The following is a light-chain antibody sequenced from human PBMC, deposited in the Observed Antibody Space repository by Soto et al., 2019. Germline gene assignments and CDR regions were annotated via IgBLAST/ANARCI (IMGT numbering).Light chain of an antibody. CDR3: QQYNSYS. CDR1: QNLGSW. CDR2: DAS. V-gene: IGKV1-5*02. Sequence: DIQMTQSPSTLSASVGDRVTILCRADQNLGSWLAWYQQKPGKAPNLLIYDASSLESGVPSRFGGSGSGTEFTLTISSLQPDDFATYYCQQYNSYSFGQGTKVDIK. J-gene: IGKJ1*01.